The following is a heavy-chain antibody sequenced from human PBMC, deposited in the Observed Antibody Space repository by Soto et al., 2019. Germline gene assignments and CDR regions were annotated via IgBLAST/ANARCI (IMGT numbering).Heavy chain of an antibody. J-gene: IGHJ4*02. D-gene: IGHD3-3*01. Sequence: EASVKVSCKASGYTFTSYGISWVRQAPGQGLEWIGWISAYNGNTNYAQKLQGRVTMTTDTSTSTAYMELRSLRSDDTAVYYCARARFYDFCSVYPRLAYWGQGTLVTVSS. V-gene: IGHV1-18*01. CDR2: ISAYNGNT. CDR1: GYTFTSYG. CDR3: ARARFYDFCSVYPRLAY.